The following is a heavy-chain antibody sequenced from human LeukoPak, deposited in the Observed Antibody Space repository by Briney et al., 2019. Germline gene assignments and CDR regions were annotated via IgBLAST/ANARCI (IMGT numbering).Heavy chain of an antibody. CDR1: GGSFSGYY. J-gene: IGHJ4*02. Sequence: SETLSLTCAVYGGSFSGYYWSWIRQPPEKGLEWIGGINHSGSTNYNPSLKSRVTISEDTSKNQFSLKLSSVSAEDTAVYYCAGDDPAYYYDSSGYNFDYWGQGTLVTVSS. CDR2: INHSGST. CDR3: AGDDPAYYYDSSGYNFDY. V-gene: IGHV4-34*01. D-gene: IGHD3-22*01.